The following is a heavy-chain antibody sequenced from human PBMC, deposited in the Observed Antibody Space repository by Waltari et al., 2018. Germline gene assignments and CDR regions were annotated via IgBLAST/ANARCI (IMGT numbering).Heavy chain of an antibody. CDR2: INHSGST. J-gene: IGHJ4*02. D-gene: IGHD3-16*01. Sequence: QVQLQQWGAGLLKPSETLSLTCAVYGGSFSGYYWSWIRQPPGKGLEWIGEINHSGSTNYNPSLKSRVTISVDTSKNQFSLKLSSVTAADTAVYYCARGISSYDYVWGSSLVPFDYWGQGTLVTVSS. CDR3: ARGISSYDYVWGSSLVPFDY. V-gene: IGHV4-34*01. CDR1: GGSFSGYY.